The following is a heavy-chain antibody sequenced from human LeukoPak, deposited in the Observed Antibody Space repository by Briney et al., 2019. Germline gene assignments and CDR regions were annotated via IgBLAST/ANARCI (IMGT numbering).Heavy chain of an antibody. J-gene: IGHJ4*02. D-gene: IGHD4-17*01. CDR1: GGSISSGDYY. CDR2: IYYSGSM. CDR3: ARQTTVISFDY. V-gene: IGHV4-30-4*01. Sequence: SETLSLTCTVSGGSISSGDYYWSWIRQPPGKGLEWIGYIYYSGSMYYNPSLKSRLTISVDTSKNQFSLKLRSVTAADTAVYYCARQTTVISFDYWGQGALVTVSS.